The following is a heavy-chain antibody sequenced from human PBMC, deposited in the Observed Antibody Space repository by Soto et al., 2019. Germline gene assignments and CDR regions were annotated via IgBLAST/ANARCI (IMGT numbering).Heavy chain of an antibody. CDR1: GFRFSIYS. J-gene: IGHJ4*02. V-gene: IGHV3-48*02. Sequence: EVQLVESGGGLVQPGGSLRLSCAASGFRFSIYSMNWVRQDPGKGLEWSAYITSDTKTIKYADSVKGRFTISRDNDKNLGYLPMNRLRDEDTAVYYCARSGAGHFDYWGQGTVVTVST. CDR2: ITSDTKTI. CDR3: ARSGAGHFDY.